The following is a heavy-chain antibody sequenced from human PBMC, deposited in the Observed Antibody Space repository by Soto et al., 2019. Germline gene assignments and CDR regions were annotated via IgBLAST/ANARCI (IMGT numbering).Heavy chain of an antibody. D-gene: IGHD3-22*01. CDR1: GFTFSSYA. CDR3: ARDTMIGGWACDI. CDR2: ISYDGSNK. V-gene: IGHV3-30-3*01. J-gene: IGHJ3*02. Sequence: QVQLVESGGGVVQPGRSLRLSCAASGFTFSSYAMHWVRQAPGKGLEWVAVISYDGSNKYYADSVKGRFTISRDNSKNTLYLQMNSLRAEDTAVYYCARDTMIGGWACDIWGQGTMVTVSS.